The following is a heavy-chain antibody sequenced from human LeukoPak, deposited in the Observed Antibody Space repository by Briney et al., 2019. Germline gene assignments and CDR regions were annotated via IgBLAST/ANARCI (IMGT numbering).Heavy chain of an antibody. J-gene: IGHJ3*02. V-gene: IGHV3-7*01. Sequence: GGSLRLSCAASGFTVSSNYMGWVRQAPGKGLEWVANIKQDGSEKYYVDSVKGRFTISRDNAKNSLYLQMNSLRAEDTAVYYCAGNWGYAFDIWGQGAMVTVSS. CDR3: AGNWGYAFDI. CDR2: IKQDGSEK. CDR1: GFTVSSNY. D-gene: IGHD7-27*01.